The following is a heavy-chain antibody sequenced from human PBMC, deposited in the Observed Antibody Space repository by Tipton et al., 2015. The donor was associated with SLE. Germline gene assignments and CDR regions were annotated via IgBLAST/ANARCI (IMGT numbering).Heavy chain of an antibody. CDR1: GFTVSSNY. V-gene: IGHV3-53*05. J-gene: IGHJ6*02. Sequence: SLRLSCAASGFTVSSNYMSWVRQAPGKGLEWVSVIYSGGSKYYADSVKGRFTISRDNSKNTLYLQMNSLRAEDTAVYYCAGRIGGYYGMDVWGQGTTVTVSS. D-gene: IGHD2-15*01. CDR2: IYSGGSK. CDR3: AGRIGGYYGMDV.